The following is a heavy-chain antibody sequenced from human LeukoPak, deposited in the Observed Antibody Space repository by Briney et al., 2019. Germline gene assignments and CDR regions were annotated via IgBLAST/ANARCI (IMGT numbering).Heavy chain of an antibody. CDR1: GGSFSGYY. Sequence: SETLSLTCAVYGGSFSGYYWSWIRQPAGKGLEWIGRIYTSGSTNYNPSLKSRVTISVGTSKNQFSLKLSSVTAADTAVYYCARDNNDSSGYYYAAYYYYMDVWGKGTTVTISS. V-gene: IGHV4-4*07. J-gene: IGHJ6*03. D-gene: IGHD3-22*01. CDR3: ARDNNDSSGYYYAAYYYYMDV. CDR2: IYTSGST.